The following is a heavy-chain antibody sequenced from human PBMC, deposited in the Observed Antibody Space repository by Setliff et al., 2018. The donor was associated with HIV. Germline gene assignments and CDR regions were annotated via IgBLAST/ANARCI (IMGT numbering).Heavy chain of an antibody. CDR1: GDSMSSGSYF. J-gene: IGHJ4*02. D-gene: IGHD1-1*01. CDR2: NYYTGFA. Sequence: PSETLSLTCSVSGDSMSSGSYFWGWIRQTPGKGLEWIGNNYYTGFAYYNPSLKSRVTISLDTSKTHFYLNLTSVTDADTAVYFCAREGRGDPAVATTRIDYWGQGKLVTVSS. V-gene: IGHV4-39*02. CDR3: AREGRGDPAVATTRIDY.